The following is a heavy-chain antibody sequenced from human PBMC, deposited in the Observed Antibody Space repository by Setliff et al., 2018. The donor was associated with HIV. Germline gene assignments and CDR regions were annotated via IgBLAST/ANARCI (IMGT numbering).Heavy chain of an antibody. CDR2: IWFDGIHK. D-gene: IGHD2-2*03. CDR3: AGDPPLSGYALHI. J-gene: IGHJ3*02. CDR1: GFKFKEYA. Sequence: GSLRLSCASSGFKFKEYAMHWVRQAPGKGLEWVAFIWFDGIHKYYADSVKGRFTISRDNSKDMFYLQMDSLRVDDTAVYYCAGDPPLSGYALHIWGQGTKVT. V-gene: IGHV3-33*01.